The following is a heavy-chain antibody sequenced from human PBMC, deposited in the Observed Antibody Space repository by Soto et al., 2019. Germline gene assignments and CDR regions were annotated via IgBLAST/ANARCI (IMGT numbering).Heavy chain of an antibody. V-gene: IGHV3-53*04. CDR3: AMGTMVRGVIIPHAFDI. CDR2: IYSGGST. J-gene: IGHJ3*02. CDR1: GFTVSSNY. Sequence: EVQLVESGGGLVQPGGSLRLSCAASGFTVSSNYMSWVRQAPGKGLEWVSVIYSGGSTYYADSVKGRFTISRHNSKNTLYVQMNSLRAEDTAVYYCAMGTMVRGVIIPHAFDIWGQGTMVTVSS. D-gene: IGHD3-10*01.